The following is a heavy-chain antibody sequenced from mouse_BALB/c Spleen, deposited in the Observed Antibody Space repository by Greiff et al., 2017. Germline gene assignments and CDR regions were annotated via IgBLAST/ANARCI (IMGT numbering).Heavy chain of an antibody. D-gene: IGHD3-1*01. Sequence: VQLKQSGPELVKPGASVKISCKASGSSFTGYYMHWVKQSHVKSLEWIGRINPYNGATSYNQNFKDKASLTVDKSSSTAYMVLHILTSEDSAVYYCARAESAMDYWGQGTSVTVSA. CDR1: GSSFTGYY. V-gene: IGHV1-31*01. CDR2: INPYNGAT. CDR3: ARAESAMDY. J-gene: IGHJ4*01.